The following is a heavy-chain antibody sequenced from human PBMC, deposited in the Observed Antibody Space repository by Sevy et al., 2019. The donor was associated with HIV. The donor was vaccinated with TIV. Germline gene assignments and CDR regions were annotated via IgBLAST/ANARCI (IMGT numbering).Heavy chain of an antibody. V-gene: IGHV3-7*03. Sequence: GGSLRLSCTASGFTFSDSWMHWVRQAPGKRLEWLANINQDGSVIYYVDSVKGRFTISRDNSRNSLFLQMSSLRAGDTATYYCARAIGKDGAYWGQGTLVTVSS. D-gene: IGHD2-8*01. CDR3: ARAIGKDGAY. J-gene: IGHJ4*02. CDR1: GFTFSDSW. CDR2: INQDGSVI.